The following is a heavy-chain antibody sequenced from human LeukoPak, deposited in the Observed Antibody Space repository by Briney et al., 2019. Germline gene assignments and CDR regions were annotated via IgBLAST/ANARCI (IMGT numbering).Heavy chain of an antibody. V-gene: IGHV4-38-2*02. CDR2: IYHSGST. Sequence: PSETLSLTCTVSGYSISSGYYWGWIRQPPGKGLEWVGSIYHSGSTYYNPSLKSRVTISVDTSKNHFSLKLSSVTAADTAVYYCAKHFDPRSEVGATFFLSGYYFDYWGQGTLVTVSS. J-gene: IGHJ4*02. CDR1: GYSISSGYY. D-gene: IGHD1-26*01. CDR3: AKHFDPRSEVGATFFLSGYYFDY.